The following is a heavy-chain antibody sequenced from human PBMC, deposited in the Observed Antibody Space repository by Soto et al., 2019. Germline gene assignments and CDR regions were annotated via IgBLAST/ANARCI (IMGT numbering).Heavy chain of an antibody. CDR1: GGTFSSYA. CDR2: IIPIFGTA. D-gene: IGHD1-26*01. J-gene: IGHJ3*02. CDR3: ARDRRPYYASAARDAFDI. Sequence: SVKVSCKASGGTFSSYAISWVRQAPGQGLEWMGGIIPIFGTANYAQKFQGRVTITADESTSTAYMELSSLRSEDTAVYYCARDRRPYYASAARDAFDIWGQGTMVAVSS. V-gene: IGHV1-69*13.